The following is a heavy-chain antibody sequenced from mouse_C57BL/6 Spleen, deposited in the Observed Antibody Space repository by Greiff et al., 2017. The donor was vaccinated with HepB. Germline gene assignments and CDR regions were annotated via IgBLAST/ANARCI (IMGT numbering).Heavy chain of an antibody. Sequence: QVQLQQPGAELVKPGASVKMSCKASGYTFTSYWITWVKQRPGQGLEWIGDIYPGSGSTNYNEKFKSKATLTVDTSSSTAYMQLSSLTSEDSAVYYCARRGIYYDDESGYCDVWGTGTTVTVSS. J-gene: IGHJ1*03. CDR1: GYTFTSYW. V-gene: IGHV1-55*01. D-gene: IGHD2-4*01. CDR2: IYPGSGST. CDR3: ARRGIYYDDESGYCDV.